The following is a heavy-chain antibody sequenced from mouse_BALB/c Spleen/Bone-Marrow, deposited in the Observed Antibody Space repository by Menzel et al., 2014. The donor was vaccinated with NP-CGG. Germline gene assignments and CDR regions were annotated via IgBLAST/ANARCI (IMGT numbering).Heavy chain of an antibody. D-gene: IGHD1-1*01. J-gene: IGHJ1*01. CDR3: ARDDGSSYWYFDV. CDR2: IWGDGST. CDR1: GFSLTGYG. Sequence: VMLVESGPGLVAPSQSLSITCTVSGFSLTGYGVNWVRQPPGKGLERLGMIWGDGSTDYNSALKSRLSIGKDNSKSQVFLKMNSLQTDDTARYYCARDDGSSYWYFDVWGAGTTVTVSS. V-gene: IGHV2-6-7*01.